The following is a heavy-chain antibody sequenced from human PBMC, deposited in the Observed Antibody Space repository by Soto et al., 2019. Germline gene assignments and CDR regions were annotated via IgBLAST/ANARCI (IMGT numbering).Heavy chain of an antibody. J-gene: IGHJ4*02. CDR1: GFTFSSYG. CDR2: IWVDGSHK. V-gene: IGHV3-33*01. Sequence: QVQLVESGGGVVQPGRSLRLCCSASGFTFSSYGMHWVRQAPGKGLEWVAVIWVDGSHKYYADSMKGRFTISRDNSKNTLFLQMNSLRAEDTAVYYCARDGPGSIAVAERGDFGYWGQGTLVTVSS. CDR3: ARDGPGSIAVAERGDFGY. D-gene: IGHD6-19*01.